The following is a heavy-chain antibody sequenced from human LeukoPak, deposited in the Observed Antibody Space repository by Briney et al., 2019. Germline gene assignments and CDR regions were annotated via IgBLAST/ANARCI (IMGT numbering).Heavy chain of an antibody. CDR3: AKGESIAIDAFDI. CDR2: ISASGRST. V-gene: IGHV3-23*01. CDR1: EFTFSIYA. J-gene: IGHJ3*02. Sequence: PGGYLRLSCTASEFTFSIYAMTWVRQAPGKGLEWVSTISASGRSTYYADSVKGRFTISRDNSKNTLYLQMNSLGAEDTAVYYCAKGESIAIDAFDIWGQGTMVTVSS. D-gene: IGHD6-6*01.